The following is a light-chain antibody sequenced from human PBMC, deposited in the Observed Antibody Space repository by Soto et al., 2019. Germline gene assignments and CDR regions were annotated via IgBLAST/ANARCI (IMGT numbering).Light chain of an antibody. CDR2: GAS. CDR1: QTVSNH. CDR3: QQYYNWPRT. Sequence: IVMRQSPATLSESPGGRVTGSCRASQTVSNHVAWYQQKPGQAPRLLFYGASTGATGLPARFSGSGSGTEFTLTINSLQAEDCAVYYCQQYYNWPRTFGQGTRLEIK. V-gene: IGKV3-15*01. J-gene: IGKJ5*01.